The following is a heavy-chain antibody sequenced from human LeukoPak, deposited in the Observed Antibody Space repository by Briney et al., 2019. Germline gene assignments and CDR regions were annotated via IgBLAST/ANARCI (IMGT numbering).Heavy chain of an antibody. V-gene: IGHV3-11*04. CDR3: ARDPYADVVVAASDAFDI. CDR2: ISSSGSTI. Sequence: GGSLRLSCAASGFTFSDYYMSWIRQAPGKGLEWVSYISSSGSTIYYADSVKGRFTISRDNAKNSLYLQMNSLRAEDTAVYYCARDPYADVVVAASDAFDIWGQGTMVTVSS. D-gene: IGHD2-15*01. J-gene: IGHJ3*02. CDR1: GFTFSDYY.